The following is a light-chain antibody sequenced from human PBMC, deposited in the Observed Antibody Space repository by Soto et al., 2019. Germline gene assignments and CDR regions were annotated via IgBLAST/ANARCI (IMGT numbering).Light chain of an antibody. CDR1: QSISNW. Sequence: DIQMTQSPSTVSASVGDSVTITCRASQSISNWLAWYQQKPGKAPKLLIYEASTLESGVPSRFXXXXXXTEXTXXISXXQXXXFATYYCQQYNSYSYTFGQGTKLEIK. V-gene: IGKV1-5*03. CDR2: EAS. J-gene: IGKJ2*01. CDR3: QQYNSYSYT.